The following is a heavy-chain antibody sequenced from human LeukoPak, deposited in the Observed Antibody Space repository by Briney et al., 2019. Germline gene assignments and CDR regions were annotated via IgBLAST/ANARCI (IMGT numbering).Heavy chain of an antibody. CDR2: FAGSDTTK. CDR1: GFDFGAYE. CDR3: TTLGYHLDS. D-gene: IGHD3-22*01. J-gene: IGHJ4*02. Sequence: PGGSLRLSCAASGFDFGAYEMNWVRQDPGKGLEWVAYFAGSDTTKYYADSVRGRFTISRDNAKKSLYLQMNSLRAEDTALYYCTTLGYHLDSWGQGTLVTVSS. V-gene: IGHV3-48*03.